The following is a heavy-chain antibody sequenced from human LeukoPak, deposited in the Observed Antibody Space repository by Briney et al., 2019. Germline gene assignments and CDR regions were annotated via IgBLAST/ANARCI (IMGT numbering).Heavy chain of an antibody. CDR3: ARGASVVAGSDNAFDI. D-gene: IGHD6-19*01. Sequence: PGRSLRLSCAASGFTFSSYSMNWVRQAPGKGLEWVSSISTSSSYIYYADSVKGRFTISRDNARKSLYLQMNSLRADDTAVYYCARGASVVAGSDNAFDIWGQGTMVTVSS. J-gene: IGHJ3*02. V-gene: IGHV3-21*01. CDR2: ISTSSSYI. CDR1: GFTFSSYS.